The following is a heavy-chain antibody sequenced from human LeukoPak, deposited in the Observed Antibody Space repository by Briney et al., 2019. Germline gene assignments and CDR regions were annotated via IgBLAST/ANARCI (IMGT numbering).Heavy chain of an antibody. J-gene: IGHJ4*02. CDR1: GFTFSSHA. CDR2: ISGSGGST. CDR3: AKAARSTVASAGDY. D-gene: IGHD1-1*01. Sequence: GGSLRLSCAASGFTFSSHAMSWVRQAPGKGLEWVSAISGSGGSTYYADSVTGRFTISRDNSKNTVPPQLNSLRVEDTAVYYCAKAARSTVASAGDYWGQGTLVSVST. V-gene: IGHV3-23*01.